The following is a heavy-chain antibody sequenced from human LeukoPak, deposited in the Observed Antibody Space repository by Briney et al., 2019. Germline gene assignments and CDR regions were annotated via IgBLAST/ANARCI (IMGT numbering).Heavy chain of an antibody. CDR2: ISSSSSYI. V-gene: IGHV3-21*01. CDR1: GFTFSSYA. Sequence: GGSLRLSCAASGFTFSSYAMSWVRQAPGKGLEWVSSISSSSSYIYYADSVKGRFTISRDNAKNSLYLQMNSLRAEDTAVYYCARDFPAADNTPGCCGYWGQGTLVTVSS. CDR3: ARDFPAADNTPGCCGY. D-gene: IGHD6-13*01. J-gene: IGHJ4*02.